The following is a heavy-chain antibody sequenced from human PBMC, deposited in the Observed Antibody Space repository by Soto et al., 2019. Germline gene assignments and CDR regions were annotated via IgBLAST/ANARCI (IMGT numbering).Heavy chain of an antibody. Sequence: GGSLRPSCVASGLTSSSYWMSWVRQAPGKGLEWVANIKQDGSEKYYVDSVKGRFTISRDNAKNSLYLQMNSLRAEDTAVYYCARGGAGTGTYDAFDIWGQGTMVTVSS. CDR3: ARGGAGTGTYDAFDI. D-gene: IGHD1-7*01. CDR1: GLTSSSYW. V-gene: IGHV3-7*03. J-gene: IGHJ3*02. CDR2: IKQDGSEK.